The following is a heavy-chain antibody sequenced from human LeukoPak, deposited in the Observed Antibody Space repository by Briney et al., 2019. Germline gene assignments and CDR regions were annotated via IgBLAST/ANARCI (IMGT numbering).Heavy chain of an antibody. CDR3: ASVSTASGGGYFDY. Sequence: QPGRPLRLSCAASGFTFSSYAMHWVRQAPGKGLEWVAVISYDGSNKYYADSVKGRFTISRDNSKNTLYLQMNSLRAEDTAVYYCASVSTASGGGYFDYWGQGTLVTVSS. D-gene: IGHD3-16*01. CDR2: ISYDGSNK. J-gene: IGHJ4*02. V-gene: IGHV3-30-3*01. CDR1: GFTFSSYA.